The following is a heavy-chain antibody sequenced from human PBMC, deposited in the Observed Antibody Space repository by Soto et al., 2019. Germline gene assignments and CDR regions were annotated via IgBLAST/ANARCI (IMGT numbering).Heavy chain of an antibody. CDR1: GFNFDDFA. CDR2: ISWEGGSI. D-gene: IGHD5-12*01. J-gene: IGHJ4*02. Sequence: GGSLRLSCAASGFNFDDFAMHWVRRAPGKGLEWVSGISWEGGSIGYADSVKGRFIISRDNAKNSLFLQMNSLTADDTALYYCAKDHDEDFGYDLDYFNSWGQGTQVTVSA. V-gene: IGHV3-9*01. CDR3: AKDHDEDFGYDLDYFNS.